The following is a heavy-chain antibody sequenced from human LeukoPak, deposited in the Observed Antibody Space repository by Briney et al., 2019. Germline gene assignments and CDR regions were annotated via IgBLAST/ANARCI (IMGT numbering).Heavy chain of an antibody. V-gene: IGHV3-21*01. CDR1: GLTFSSYS. CDR3: AGDAPDIVATIGWFDP. J-gene: IGHJ5*02. Sequence: GGSLRLSCAASGLTFSSYSMNWVRQAPGKGREWVSFISISSSSYIFYADSVRCRFTISRDNAKNSLYLQMNSLRAEDTAVYYCAGDAPDIVATIGWFDPWGQGTLVTVSS. CDR2: ISISSSSYI. D-gene: IGHD5-12*01.